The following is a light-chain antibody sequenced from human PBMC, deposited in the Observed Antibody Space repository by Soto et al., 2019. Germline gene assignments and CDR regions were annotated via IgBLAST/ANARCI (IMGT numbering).Light chain of an antibody. J-gene: IGKJ1*01. CDR1: QGISSY. CDR3: QQYYRQAT. CDR2: AAS. Sequence: DIQLTQSPSFLSASVGDRVTITCRASQGISSYLAWYQQKPGKAPKLLIYAASTLQSGVPSRFSGSGGGAEFTLTISSLQPDDFATYYCQQYYRQATFGQGTKVDIK. V-gene: IGKV1-9*01.